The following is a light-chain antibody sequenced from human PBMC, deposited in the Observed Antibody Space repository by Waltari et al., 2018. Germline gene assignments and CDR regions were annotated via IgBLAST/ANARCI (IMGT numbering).Light chain of an antibody. CDR2: KAS. Sequence: DIQMTQSPSILSASVGDRVTITCRASQTISIYLAWYQQKPGKAPNLLIYKASTLESGVPSRFGGSGSGTEFTLTISSLQPDDFATYYCQEYHSYSPYTFGRGPRWISN. V-gene: IGKV1-5*03. CDR1: QTISIY. J-gene: IGKJ2*01. CDR3: QEYHSYSPYT.